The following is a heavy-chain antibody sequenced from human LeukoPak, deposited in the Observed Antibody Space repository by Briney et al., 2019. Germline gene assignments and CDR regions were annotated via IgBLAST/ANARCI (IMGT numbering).Heavy chain of an antibody. CDR2: INPSGGST. Sequence: ASVKVSCKASGYTFTSYYMHWVRQAPGQGLEWMGIINPSGGSTSYAQKFQGRVTMTRDTSTSTVYMELSSLRSEDTAVYYCARHPAYCSSTSCHPDYWGQGTLVAVSS. CDR1: GYTFTSYY. V-gene: IGHV1-46*01. J-gene: IGHJ4*02. CDR3: ARHPAYCSSTSCHPDY. D-gene: IGHD2-2*01.